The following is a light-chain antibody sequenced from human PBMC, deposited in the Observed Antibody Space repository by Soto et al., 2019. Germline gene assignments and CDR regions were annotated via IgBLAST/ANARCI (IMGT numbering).Light chain of an antibody. Sequence: IVLTQSPATLSLSPGERATLSCRASQSVSSIYLAWYQQKPGQAPRLLIYGASRRATGIPDRFSGSGSGTDFTLTISRLEPEDFAVYYCQQYDSSPITFGQGTRLEIK. CDR3: QQYDSSPIT. CDR1: QSVSSIY. V-gene: IGKV3-20*01. J-gene: IGKJ5*01. CDR2: GAS.